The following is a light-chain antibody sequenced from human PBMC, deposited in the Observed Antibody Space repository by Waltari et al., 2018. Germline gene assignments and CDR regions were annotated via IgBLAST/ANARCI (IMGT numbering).Light chain of an antibody. CDR1: ALPKKS. CDR2: EDS. J-gene: IGLJ2*01. CDR3: YSTDSSGYLKV. V-gene: IGLV3-10*01. Sequence: SYELTQPPSVSVSPGQTARITCSGAALPKKSAFWYQQKSGQAPVLIIFEDSKRPSGIPERFSASSSGTMATFTITGAQVDDEADYYCYSTDSSGYLKVFGGGTKLTVL.